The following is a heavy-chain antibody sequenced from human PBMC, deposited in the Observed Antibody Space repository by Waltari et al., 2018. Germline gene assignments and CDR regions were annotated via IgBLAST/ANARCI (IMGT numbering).Heavy chain of an antibody. CDR1: DSTFDNYY. D-gene: IGHD1-1*01. Sequence: AGFLRPSETLSLTCAVYDSTFDNYYWSWIRQSPGKGLEWIGEASQLRGAKYNPSLKSRVTISRDTSRSQFSLELKSVTAADTAMYYCARGATSTTGYSFNVWGQGTMVTVSS. J-gene: IGHJ3*01. CDR2: ASQLRGA. CDR3: ARGATSTTGYSFNV. V-gene: IGHV4-34*01.